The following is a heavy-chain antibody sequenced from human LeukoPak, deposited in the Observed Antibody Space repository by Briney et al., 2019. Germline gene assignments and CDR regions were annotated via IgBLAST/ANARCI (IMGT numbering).Heavy chain of an antibody. D-gene: IGHD3-22*01. Sequence: SSETLSLTCAVSTDSITSNWWSWVRQPPGKGLEWIGEVHKSGSTNYYPSLQSRVTISIDKSKNQIALELTSVTAADTAVYYCARVFHDSSGYPFDYWGQGTLVTVSS. CDR1: TDSITSNW. CDR2: VHKSGST. J-gene: IGHJ4*02. CDR3: ARVFHDSSGYPFDY. V-gene: IGHV4-4*02.